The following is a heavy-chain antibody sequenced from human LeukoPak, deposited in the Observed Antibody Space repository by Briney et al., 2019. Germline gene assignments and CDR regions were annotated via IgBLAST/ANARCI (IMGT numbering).Heavy chain of an antibody. CDR3: AKEESSGRAHAFDI. D-gene: IGHD3-10*01. CDR1: GFTFSSYE. J-gene: IGHJ3*02. CDR2: ISSSGSTI. V-gene: IGHV3-48*03. Sequence: GGSLRLSCAASGFTFSSYEMNWVRQAPGKGLEWVSYISSSGSTIYYAESVKGRFIISRDNSKNTLYLQMNSLRAEDTAVYYCAKEESSGRAHAFDIWGQGTLVTVSS.